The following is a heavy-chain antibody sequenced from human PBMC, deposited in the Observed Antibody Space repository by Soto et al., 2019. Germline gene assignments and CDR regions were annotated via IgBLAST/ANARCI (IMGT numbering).Heavy chain of an antibody. V-gene: IGHV4-31*02. J-gene: IGHJ1*01. D-gene: IGHD2-15*01. CDR3: EKDKGYGGSCLAFQ. Sequence: QNAGKGLEWIGYISNSGTPYYNPSLKSRITISADTSNNQISLKLTSVTAADTVFFYFEKDKGYGGSCLAFQ. CDR2: ISNSGTP.